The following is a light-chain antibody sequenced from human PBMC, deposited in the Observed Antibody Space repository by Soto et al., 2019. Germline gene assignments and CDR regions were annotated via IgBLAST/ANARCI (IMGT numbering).Light chain of an antibody. J-gene: IGLJ1*01. CDR3: GTWDSSLSVVYV. V-gene: IGLV1-51*01. CDR2: DNN. CDR1: SSNIGNNY. Sequence: QSVLTQPPSVSAAPGQKATISCSGSSSNIGNNYVSWYQQLPGTAPKLLIYDNNKRPSGIPDRFSGSKSGTSATLGITGLQTGDEADYYCGTWDSSLSVVYVFGTGTKVTVL.